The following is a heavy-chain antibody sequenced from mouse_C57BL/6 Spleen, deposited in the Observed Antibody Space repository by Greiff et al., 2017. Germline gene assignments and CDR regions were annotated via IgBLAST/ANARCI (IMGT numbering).Heavy chain of an antibody. CDR2: IDPSDGYT. V-gene: IGHV1-50*01. D-gene: IGHD2-3*01. J-gene: IGHJ3*01. CDR1: GYTFTSYW. Sequence: QVQLQQSGAELVKPGASVKLSCKASGYTFTSYWMQWVKQRPGQGLEWMGEIDPSDGYTNYNQKFKGKATLTVDTSSSTAYMQLSSLTSEDSAVYYCASSGCGYYASFAYWGQGTLVTVSA. CDR3: ASSGCGYYASFAY.